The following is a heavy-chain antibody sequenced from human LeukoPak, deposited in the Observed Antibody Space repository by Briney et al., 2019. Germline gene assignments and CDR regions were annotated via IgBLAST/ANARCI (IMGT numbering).Heavy chain of an antibody. Sequence: PSETLSLTCAVYGGSFSGYFWSWIRQPPGKGLEWVGEINHSGSTNYNPSLKSRVTISVDTSKNQFSLKLSSVTAADTAVYYCARGLQWSNAQWGQGTLVTVSS. CDR1: GGSFSGYF. CDR3: ARGLQWSNAQ. CDR2: INHSGST. J-gene: IGHJ4*02. V-gene: IGHV4-34*01. D-gene: IGHD4-23*01.